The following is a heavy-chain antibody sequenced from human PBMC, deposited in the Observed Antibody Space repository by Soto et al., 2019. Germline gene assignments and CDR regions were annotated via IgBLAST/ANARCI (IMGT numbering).Heavy chain of an antibody. V-gene: IGHV1-24*01. J-gene: IGHJ4*02. Sequence: ASVKVSCKVSGYTLTELSMHWVRQAPGKGLEWMGGFDPEDGETIYAQKFQGRVTMTADKSTTTAYMEVSSLRPEDTAMYYCVKDSPIGSVFSGHDDIDSWGQGTPVTVS. CDR3: VKDSPIGSVFSGHDDIDS. CDR1: GYTLTELS. CDR2: FDPEDGET. D-gene: IGHD5-12*01.